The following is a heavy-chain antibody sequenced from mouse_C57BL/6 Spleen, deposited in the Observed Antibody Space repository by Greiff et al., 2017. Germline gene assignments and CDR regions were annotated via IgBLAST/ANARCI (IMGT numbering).Heavy chain of an antibody. Sequence: VQLQQPGAELVMPGASVKLSCKASGYTFTSYWMHWVKQRPGQGLEWIGEIDPSDSYTNYNQQFKGESTLTVDKSSRTAYMQLSSLTSEDSAVYFCARLDYYGSRWFAYWGQGTLVTVSA. D-gene: IGHD1-1*01. CDR2: IDPSDSYT. CDR3: ARLDYYGSRWFAY. V-gene: IGHV1-69*01. J-gene: IGHJ3*01. CDR1: GYTFTSYW.